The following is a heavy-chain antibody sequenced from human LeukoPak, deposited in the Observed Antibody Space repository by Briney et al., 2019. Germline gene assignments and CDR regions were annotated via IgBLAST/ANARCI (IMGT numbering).Heavy chain of an antibody. Sequence: ASVKVSCKASGYTFTSYGISWVRQAPGQGLEWMGWISAYNGNTNYAQKFQGRVTMTRDTSTSTVYMELSSLRSEDTAVYYCARGSRFSAQYYFDYWGQGTLVTVSS. CDR1: GYTFTSYG. CDR3: ARGSRFSAQYYFDY. V-gene: IGHV1-18*01. D-gene: IGHD3-3*01. J-gene: IGHJ4*02. CDR2: ISAYNGNT.